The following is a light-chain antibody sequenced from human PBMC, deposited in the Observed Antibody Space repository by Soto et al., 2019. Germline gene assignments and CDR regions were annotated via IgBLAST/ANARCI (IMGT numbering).Light chain of an antibody. J-gene: IGKJ5*01. Sequence: ELVLTQSPATLSLSPGARATLSCRASQSVSRYLAWYQQKPGQAPSLLIYDASNRATGIPARFSGIGSGTDFTLNISSLEPEDFAVYDCQQRSSWPITFGQGTRLEIK. CDR3: QQRSSWPIT. CDR1: QSVSRY. CDR2: DAS. V-gene: IGKV3-11*01.